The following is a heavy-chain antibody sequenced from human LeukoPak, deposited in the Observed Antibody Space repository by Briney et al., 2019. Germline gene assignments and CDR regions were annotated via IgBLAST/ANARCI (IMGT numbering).Heavy chain of an antibody. V-gene: IGHV1-18*01. CDR1: GYTFTSYG. Sequence: GASVKVSCKASGYTFTSYGISWVRQAPGQGLEWMGWVCAYNGNTNYAQTLQGRVTMTTATSTSTAYMERTSLRSDVTAVYYCARIAADPYSYYYMDVWDKGTTVTVPS. CDR2: VCAYNGNT. CDR3: ARIAADPYSYYYMDV. J-gene: IGHJ6*03. D-gene: IGHD6-6*01.